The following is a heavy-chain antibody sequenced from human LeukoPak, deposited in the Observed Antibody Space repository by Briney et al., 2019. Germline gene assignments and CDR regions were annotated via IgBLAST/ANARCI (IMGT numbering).Heavy chain of an antibody. J-gene: IGHJ2*01. CDR2: IYYSGST. Sequence: SETLSLTCTVSGGSISSGGYYWGWIRPHPGKGLEWIGNIYYSGSTYYNPSLKSRVTISVDTSKNQFSLKLSSATAADPAGYYCARDLSAYGGNSADVYFDVWGGGALVTVSP. D-gene: IGHD4-23*01. V-gene: IGHV4-31*03. CDR3: ARDLSAYGGNSADVYFDV. CDR1: GGSISSGGYY.